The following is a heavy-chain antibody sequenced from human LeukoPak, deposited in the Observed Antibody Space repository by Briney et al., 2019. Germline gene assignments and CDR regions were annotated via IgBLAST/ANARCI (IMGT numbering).Heavy chain of an antibody. J-gene: IGHJ3*02. D-gene: IGHD1-26*01. V-gene: IGHV4-34*01. CDR2: INHSGST. Sequence: PSETLSLTCAVYDGSFSGYYWSWIRQPPGKWLEWIGEINHSGSTNYNPSLKSRVTISVDTSKSQFSLKLSSVTAADTAVYYCARAGRWEGRPHAFDIWGQGTMVTVSP. CDR1: DGSFSGYY. CDR3: ARAGRWEGRPHAFDI.